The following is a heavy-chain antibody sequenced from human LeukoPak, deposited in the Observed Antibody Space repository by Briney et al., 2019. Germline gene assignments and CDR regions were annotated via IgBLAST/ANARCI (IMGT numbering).Heavy chain of an antibody. CDR1: GFTFGSYS. Sequence: GGSLRLSCAASGFTFGSYSMNWVRQAPGKGLEWVASIKEDGSAKYYVDSVKGRFTISRDNSKNTLYLQMNSLRAEDTAVYYCAKERSGLPNDAFDIWGQGTMVTVSS. J-gene: IGHJ3*02. CDR2: IKEDGSAK. CDR3: AKERSGLPNDAFDI. D-gene: IGHD6-19*01. V-gene: IGHV3-7*03.